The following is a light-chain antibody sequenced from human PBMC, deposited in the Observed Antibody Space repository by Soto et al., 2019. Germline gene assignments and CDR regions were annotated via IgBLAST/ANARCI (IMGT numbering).Light chain of an antibody. J-gene: IGKJ1*01. CDR1: QGISNY. CDR2: AAS. V-gene: IGKV1-27*01. CDR3: QKHSSAPRA. Sequence: EIQRTQSPCSLSASVGDRVTITCRASQGISNYLAWYQQKPGKVPKLLIYAASTLQSGVPSRFSGSGSGTDFTPTISSLQPEDVATYYCQKHSSAPRAFGQGTKVDIK.